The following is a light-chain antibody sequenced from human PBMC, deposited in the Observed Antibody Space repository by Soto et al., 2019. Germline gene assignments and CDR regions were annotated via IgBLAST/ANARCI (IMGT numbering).Light chain of an antibody. Sequence: IPVSQSPPPLSVSPGGRATISCRASQGIRNDLGWYQQKPGKAPKRLIDAASSLQSGVPSRFSGSGSGTEFTLTISSLQPEDFATYYCLQHNSYPWTFGQGTKVDIK. V-gene: IGKV1-17*01. CDR2: AAS. CDR1: QGIRND. J-gene: IGKJ1*01. CDR3: LQHNSYPWT.